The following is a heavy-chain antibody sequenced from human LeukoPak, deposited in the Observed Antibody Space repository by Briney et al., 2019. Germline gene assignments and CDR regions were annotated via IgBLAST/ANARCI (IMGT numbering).Heavy chain of an antibody. V-gene: IGHV3-30-3*01. J-gene: IGHJ4*02. D-gene: IGHD5-18*01. CDR2: ISYDGSNK. CDR3: ARDRSYGSFDF. Sequence: GGSLRLSCAASGFTFSSYAMHWVRQAPGKGLEWVAVISYDGSNKYYADSVKGRFTISRDNTKNALYLQMNSLTAEDTALYHCARDRSYGSFDFWGQGTLVTVSS. CDR1: GFTFSSYA.